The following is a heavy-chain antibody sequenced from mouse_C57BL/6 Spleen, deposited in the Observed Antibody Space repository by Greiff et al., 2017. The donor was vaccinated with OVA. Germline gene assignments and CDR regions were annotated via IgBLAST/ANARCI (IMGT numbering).Heavy chain of an antibody. V-gene: IGHV1-52*01. CDR1: GYTFTSYW. CDR2: IDPSDSET. Sequence: VQLQQPGAELVRPGSSVKLSCKASGYTFTSYWMHWVKQRPIQGLEWIGNIDPSDSETHYNQKFKDKATLTVDKSSSTAYMQLSSLTSEDSAVYYCARDHGSSGYFDYWGQGTTLTVSS. J-gene: IGHJ2*01. CDR3: ARDHGSSGYFDY. D-gene: IGHD1-1*01.